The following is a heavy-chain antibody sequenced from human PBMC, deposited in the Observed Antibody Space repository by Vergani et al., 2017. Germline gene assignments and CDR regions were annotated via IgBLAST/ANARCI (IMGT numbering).Heavy chain of an antibody. V-gene: IGHV3-30-3*01. D-gene: IGHD2-2*02. CDR3: VRDRGLCAGGRCYTEAWDD. Sequence: VQLLESGGGVVQPGTSLRLSCVVSGFALNRHAMYWVRQAPGKGLEWVVGISFDGTNEYYPDLVKGRFTISRDIAKNTLYLQVRSLRLEDTGVYHCVRDRGLCAGGRCYTEAWDDWGQGTPVTVSS. J-gene: IGHJ4*02. CDR2: ISFDGTNE. CDR1: GFALNRHA.